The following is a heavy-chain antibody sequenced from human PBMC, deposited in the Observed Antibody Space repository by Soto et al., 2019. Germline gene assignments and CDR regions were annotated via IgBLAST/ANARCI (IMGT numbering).Heavy chain of an antibody. CDR1: GGSISSSDYY. D-gene: IGHD6-13*01. CDR2: IYYSGSA. V-gene: IGHV4-39*07. J-gene: IGHJ5*02. Sequence: SETLSLTCTVSGGSISSSDYYWGWIRQPPGKGLEWIGNIYYSGSASYNPSLKSRVTISVDTSKNQFSLKLSSVTAADTAVYYCARDSSIWYDTYNGFDPWGQGTLVTVSS. CDR3: ARDSSIWYDTYNGFDP.